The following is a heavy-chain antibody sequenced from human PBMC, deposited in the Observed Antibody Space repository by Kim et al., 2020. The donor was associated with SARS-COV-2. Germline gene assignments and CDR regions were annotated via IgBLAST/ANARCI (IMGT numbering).Heavy chain of an antibody. Sequence: GGSLRLSCAASGFTFSSYAMHWVRQAPGKGLEWVAVISYDGSNKYYADSVKGRFTISRDNSKNTLYLQMNRLRAEDTAVYYCARARSSWYGADAFDIWGQGTMVTVSS. CDR1: GFTFSSYA. J-gene: IGHJ3*02. V-gene: IGHV3-30*04. CDR3: ARARSSWYGADAFDI. CDR2: ISYDGSNK. D-gene: IGHD6-13*01.